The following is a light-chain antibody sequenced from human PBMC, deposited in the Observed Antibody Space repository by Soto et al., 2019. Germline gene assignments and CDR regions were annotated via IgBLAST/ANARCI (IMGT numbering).Light chain of an antibody. CDR3: QQYNSYSWT. V-gene: IGKV1-5*01. CDR2: DAS. Sequence: DIQMTQSPSTLSASVGDRVTVTCRASQSISTYLAWYQQKPGKAPQILIYDASSSQSGVPSSFSGGGSGTEFTLTISSLQPDDFATYYCQQYNSYSWTFGQGTKVDI. J-gene: IGKJ1*01. CDR1: QSISTY.